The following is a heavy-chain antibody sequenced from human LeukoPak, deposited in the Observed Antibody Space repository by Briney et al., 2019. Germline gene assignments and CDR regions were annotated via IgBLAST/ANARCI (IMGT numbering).Heavy chain of an antibody. V-gene: IGHV1-18*01. CDR3: ARGRSKNYSLTWGSNY. CDR2: ISAYNGKT. D-gene: IGHD2-15*01. J-gene: IGHJ4*02. CDR1: GYTFTTYE. Sequence: ASVKGSCKASGYTFTTYEISWVRQAPGQGLEWLGWISAYNGKTNYAQNFQGRVTMTTDTSTSTAYMELRSLRSDDTAVYYCARGRSKNYSLTWGSNYWGQGTLVTVSS.